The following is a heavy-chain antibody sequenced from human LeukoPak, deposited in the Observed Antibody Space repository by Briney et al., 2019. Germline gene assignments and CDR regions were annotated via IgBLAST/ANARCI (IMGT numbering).Heavy chain of an antibody. V-gene: IGHV3-7*01. CDR1: GLLFSNYW. CDR2: IKPDGSEV. CDR3: AREKFDY. J-gene: IGHJ4*02. Sequence: HPGGSLRLSCEVSGLLFSNYWMTWVRQAPGKGLERVANIKPDGSEVHYVDSVKGRFTISRDNAKNLLYLQMNSLRVEDTAVYYCAREKFDYWGQGTLVTVSS.